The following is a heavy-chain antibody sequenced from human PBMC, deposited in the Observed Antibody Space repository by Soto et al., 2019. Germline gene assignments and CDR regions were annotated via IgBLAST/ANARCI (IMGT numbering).Heavy chain of an antibody. CDR1: GYTFTGYY. J-gene: IGHJ5*02. Sequence: QVQLVQSGAEVKKPGASVKVSCKASGYTFTGYYMHWVRQAPGQGLEWMGWINPNSGGTNYAQKFQGWVTMTRDTSISTAYMELSRLRSDDTAVYYCVRSYCSGGSCYSYFWFDPWGQGTLVTVSS. D-gene: IGHD2-15*01. V-gene: IGHV1-2*04. CDR2: INPNSGGT. CDR3: VRSYCSGGSCYSYFWFDP.